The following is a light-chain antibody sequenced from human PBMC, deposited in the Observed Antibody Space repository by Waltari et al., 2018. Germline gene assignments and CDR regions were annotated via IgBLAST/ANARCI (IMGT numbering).Light chain of an antibody. Sequence: QSVLTQPPSVSDAPRQRLTISCSGSRSNIRNNAVTWYQQLPGKAPKLLIYYDDLLPSGVSDRFSGSKSGTSASLAISGLQSDDEADYYCAVWDDSLNGVVFGGGTKLTVL. J-gene: IGLJ2*01. V-gene: IGLV1-36*01. CDR3: AVWDDSLNGVV. CDR1: RSNIRNNA. CDR2: YDD.